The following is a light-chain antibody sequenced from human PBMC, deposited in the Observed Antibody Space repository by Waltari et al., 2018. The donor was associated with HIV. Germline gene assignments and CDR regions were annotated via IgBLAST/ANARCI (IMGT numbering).Light chain of an antibody. CDR2: LGS. J-gene: IGKJ1*01. CDR3: MQALQTPT. CDR1: PSLLHSNGYNY. V-gene: IGKV2-28*01. Sequence: DIVMTQSPLSLPVTPGEPASISCRSSPSLLHSNGYNYLDWYLQKPGQSPQILIYLGSYRASGVPDRFSGSGSGTDFTLKISRVEAEDVGVYYCMQALQTPTFGQGTKVEIK.